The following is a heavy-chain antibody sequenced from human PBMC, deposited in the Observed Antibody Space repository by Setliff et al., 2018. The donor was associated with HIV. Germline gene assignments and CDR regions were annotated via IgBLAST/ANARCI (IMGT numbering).Heavy chain of an antibody. CDR1: GGSINSYY. Sequence: SETLSLTCAVSGGSINSYYWSWIRQPPGKGLEWIGYIYYIGNTNYNPSLKSRVTISVDRSKNQFSLKLSSVTAADTAVYYCASRVYYYDSNNFLREEGFDPWGQGTLVTVSS. CDR3: ASRVYYYDSNNFLREEGFDP. J-gene: IGHJ5*02. V-gene: IGHV4-59*08. D-gene: IGHD3-22*01. CDR2: IYYIGNT.